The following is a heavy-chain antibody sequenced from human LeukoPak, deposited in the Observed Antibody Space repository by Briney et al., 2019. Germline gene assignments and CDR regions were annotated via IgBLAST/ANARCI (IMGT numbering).Heavy chain of an antibody. CDR1: GYAFTGAY. CDR2: INPNSGDT. D-gene: IGHD6-19*01. CDR3: ARDDQWLIGSEYFHN. Sequence: GASVKVSCKASGYAFTGAYIHWVRQAPGQGLEWMGWINPNSGDTKYAQKFQDRVTLTRDTSISTAYMELSGLRSDDTAVYYCARDDQWLIGSEYFHNWGQGTLVTVSS. V-gene: IGHV1-2*02. J-gene: IGHJ1*01.